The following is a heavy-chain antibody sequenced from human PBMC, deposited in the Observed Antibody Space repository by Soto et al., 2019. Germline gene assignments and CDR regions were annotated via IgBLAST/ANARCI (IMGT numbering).Heavy chain of an antibody. Sequence: GGSLRLSCAASGFTFSSYAMHWIRQAPGKGLEYVSAISSNGGSTYYANSVKGRFTISRDNSKNTLYLQMGSLRAEDMAVAYCERAGLDGVHHFDYWGQGTLVTVSS. V-gene: IGHV3-64*01. D-gene: IGHD1-1*01. CDR3: ERAGLDGVHHFDY. CDR1: GFTFSSYA. J-gene: IGHJ4*02. CDR2: ISSNGGST.